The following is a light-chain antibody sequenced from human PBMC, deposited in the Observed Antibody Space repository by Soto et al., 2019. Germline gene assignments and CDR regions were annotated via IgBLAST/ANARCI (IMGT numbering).Light chain of an antibody. CDR2: IYSDGSH. CDR1: SEHSTYA. Sequence: QLVLTQSPSASASLGASVKFTCTLYSEHSTYAIAWHRQQPEKGPRYLMRIYSDGSHVRGDGIPDRFSGSSSGAERHLTISSLQSDDEAEYYCQTWGAGSVVFGGGTKLTVL. V-gene: IGLV4-69*01. J-gene: IGLJ2*01. CDR3: QTWGAGSVV.